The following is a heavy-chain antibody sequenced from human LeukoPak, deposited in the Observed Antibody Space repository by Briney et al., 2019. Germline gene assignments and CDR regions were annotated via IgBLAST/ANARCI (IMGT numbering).Heavy chain of an antibody. Sequence: PGGSLRLSCTASRFTFSRFAMSWARPAPEKGLEWVSTISASDGSTYYADSVKGRFTISRDNAKNSLYLQMNSLRAEDTAVYYCATRPNEYSNYWGQGTLVTVSS. CDR3: ATRPNEYSNY. J-gene: IGHJ4*02. V-gene: IGHV3-23*01. CDR2: ISASDGST. CDR1: RFTFSRFA. D-gene: IGHD6-6*01.